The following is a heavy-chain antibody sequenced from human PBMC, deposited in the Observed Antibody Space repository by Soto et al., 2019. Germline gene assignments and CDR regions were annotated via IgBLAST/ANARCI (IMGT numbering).Heavy chain of an antibody. CDR2: ITDTGGDA. CDR3: ARGSTDSYPGSRIFDF. V-gene: IGHV3-23*01. Sequence: GGSLRLSCVASGLTFGSRAMSWVRQAPGEGLQWVSTITDTGGDAKYADSVRGRFVISRDNSKKTLYLQMTSLTAEDSAMYFCARGSTDSYPGSRIFDFWGRGTLVTVSS. J-gene: IGHJ4*02. CDR1: GLTFGSRA. D-gene: IGHD3-10*01.